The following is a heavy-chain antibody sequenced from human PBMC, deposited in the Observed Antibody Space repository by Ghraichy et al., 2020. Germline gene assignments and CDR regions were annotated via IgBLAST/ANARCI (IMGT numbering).Heavy chain of an antibody. V-gene: IGHV3-7*01. CDR1: GITFSKYW. Sequence: GGSLRLSCAASGITFSKYWMSWVRQAPGKGLEWVANIKHDGSDKYYVDSVKGRFTISRDNAKNSLYLQMNSLRVDDTAIYYCARLDGDYNDYGWYFDLWGRGTLVTVSS. CDR3: ARLDGDYNDYGWYFDL. D-gene: IGHD4-17*01. J-gene: IGHJ2*01. CDR2: IKHDGSDK.